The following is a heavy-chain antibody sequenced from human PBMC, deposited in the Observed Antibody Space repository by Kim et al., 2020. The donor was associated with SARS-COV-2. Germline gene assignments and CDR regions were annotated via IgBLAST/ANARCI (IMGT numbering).Heavy chain of an antibody. V-gene: IGHV4-61*01. CDR3: ARSVEGLWFGEPQNGFDP. CDR1: GGSVSSGSYY. CDR2: IYYSGST. J-gene: IGHJ5*02. Sequence: SETLSLTCTVSGGSVSSGSYYWSWIRQPPGKGLEWIGYIYYSGSTNYNPSLKCRVPISVDTSKNQFSLKLSSVTAADTAVYYCARSVEGLWFGEPQNGFDPWGQGTLVTVSS. D-gene: IGHD3-10*01.